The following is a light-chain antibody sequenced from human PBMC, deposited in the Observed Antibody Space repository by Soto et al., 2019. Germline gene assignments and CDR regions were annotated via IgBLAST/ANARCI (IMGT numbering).Light chain of an antibody. CDR2: WAS. V-gene: IGKV4-1*01. J-gene: IGKJ5*01. CDR3: QQYYSTPT. CDR1: QSVLYSSNNKNY. Sequence: DIVMTQSPDSLAVSLGERATINCKSSQSVLYSSNNKNYLAWYQQKPGQPPKLLIYWASTRESGVPDRFSGSGSGTDFTLTISXLQAEDVAVYYCQQYYSTPTFGQGTRLEIK.